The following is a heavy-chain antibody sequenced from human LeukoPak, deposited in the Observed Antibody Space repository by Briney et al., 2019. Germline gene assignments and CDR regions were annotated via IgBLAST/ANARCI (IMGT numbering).Heavy chain of an antibody. CDR2: IYQSGSA. CDR3: ARNSYYDNSGEGAFDI. Sequence: SQTLSLTCGVSGASVSSIGYSWSWIRQPPGRGLEWIGFIYQSGSASYNPSLQSRVTISIDKSKNQFSLNLSSVTAADTAVYYCARNSYYDNSGEGAFDIWGQGTMVTVSS. D-gene: IGHD3-22*01. J-gene: IGHJ3*02. CDR1: GASVSSIGYS. V-gene: IGHV4-30-2*01.